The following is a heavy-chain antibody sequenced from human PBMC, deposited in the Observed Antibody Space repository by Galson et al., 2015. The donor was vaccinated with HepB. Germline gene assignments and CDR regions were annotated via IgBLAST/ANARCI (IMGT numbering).Heavy chain of an antibody. D-gene: IGHD6-19*01. CDR2: ISAYNGDT. CDR1: GYTFNHHG. J-gene: IGHJ4*02. CDR3: ARDPANTSGRWVYLDY. Sequence: LVKVSCKAFGYTFNHHGITWVRQAPGQGPEWMGWISAYNGDTNYQQNPQGRVTMTTDTSTSTAYMELRSLTSDHTAVYFCARDPANTSGRWVYLDYWGQGTLVTVSS. V-gene: IGHV1-18*01.